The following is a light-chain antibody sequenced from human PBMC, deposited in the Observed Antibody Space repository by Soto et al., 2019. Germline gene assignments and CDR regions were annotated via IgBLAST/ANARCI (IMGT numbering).Light chain of an antibody. J-gene: IGKJ4*01. Sequence: DMEMTQSPSSLSASVGDRVTITCRASQSISNYLNWYQHKQGTVPKLLIYAASSLQSWVPPRFSGSGSGTHFTLTITSLQPEDCATYYCLQIYGTPLTFGGGTKIEIK. CDR1: QSISNY. CDR2: AAS. CDR3: LQIYGTPLT. V-gene: IGKV1-39*01.